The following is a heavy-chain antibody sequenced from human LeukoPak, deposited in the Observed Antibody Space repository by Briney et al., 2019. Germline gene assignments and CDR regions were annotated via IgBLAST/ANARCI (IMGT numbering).Heavy chain of an antibody. CDR2: IYYSGST. J-gene: IGHJ4*02. Sequence: SETLSLTCTVSGGSISSSSYYWGWIRQPPGKGLEWIGSIYYSGSTYYNPSLKSRVTISVDTSKNQFSLKLSSVTAADTAVYYCARRRYCSGGSCYDLHYFDYWGQGTLVTVSS. CDR1: GGSISSSSYY. V-gene: IGHV4-39*07. CDR3: ARRRYCSGGSCYDLHYFDY. D-gene: IGHD2-15*01.